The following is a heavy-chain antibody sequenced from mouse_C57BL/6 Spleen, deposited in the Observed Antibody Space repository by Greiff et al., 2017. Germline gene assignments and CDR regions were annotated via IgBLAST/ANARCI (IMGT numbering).Heavy chain of an antibody. Sequence: EVHLVESGGGLVKPGGSLKLSCAASGFTFSSYAMSWVRQTPEKRLEWVATISDGGSYTYYPDNVKGRFTISRDNAKNNLYLQMSHLKSEDTAMYYCARDHYYGSSYGAMDYWGQGTSVTVSS. CDR1: GFTFSSYA. CDR2: ISDGGSYT. D-gene: IGHD1-1*01. J-gene: IGHJ4*01. V-gene: IGHV5-4*01. CDR3: ARDHYYGSSYGAMDY.